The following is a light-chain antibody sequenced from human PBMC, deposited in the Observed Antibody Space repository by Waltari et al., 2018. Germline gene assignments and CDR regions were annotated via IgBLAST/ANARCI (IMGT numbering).Light chain of an antibody. V-gene: IGKV3-15*01. CDR2: GAS. CDR1: QSIYDN. Sequence: EVVMTQSPATLSVSPGERATLSCRASQSIYDNLAWYQQKPAQAPRLLIHGASTRATGVPSRFRGSGSGTEFTLTISSLQSEDSAVYYCQQYNKWPLITFGQGTRLEIK. CDR3: QQYNKWPLIT. J-gene: IGKJ5*01.